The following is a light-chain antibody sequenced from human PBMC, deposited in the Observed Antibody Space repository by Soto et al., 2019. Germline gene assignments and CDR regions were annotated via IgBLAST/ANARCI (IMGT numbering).Light chain of an antibody. V-gene: IGKV3-20*01. CDR2: GAS. CDR3: QQHGSSSYT. J-gene: IGKJ2*01. CDR1: QSVSSSY. Sequence: EIVLTQSPGTLSLSPGERATLSCRASQSVSSSYLAWYQQKPGQAPRLLIYGASNRATGIPDRFSGSGSGTDFTLTISRLEPEDFAIYYCQQHGSSSYTFGQGTKLEIK.